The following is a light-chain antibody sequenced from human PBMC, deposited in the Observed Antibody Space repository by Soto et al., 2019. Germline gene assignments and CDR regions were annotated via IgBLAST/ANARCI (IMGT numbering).Light chain of an antibody. CDR1: SSDVGSYNL. V-gene: IGLV2-23*01. J-gene: IGLJ3*02. CDR2: EGS. Sequence: QSALTQPASVSGSPGQSSTISCTGTSSDVGSYNLVSWYQQQPGKSPKVMIYEGSKRPSGVSNRFSGSKSGNTASLTISGLQAEDEADYYCCSYAGSSTGVFGGGTKLTVL. CDR3: CSYAGSSTGV.